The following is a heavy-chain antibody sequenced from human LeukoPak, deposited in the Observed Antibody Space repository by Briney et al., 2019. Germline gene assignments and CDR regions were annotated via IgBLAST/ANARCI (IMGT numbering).Heavy chain of an antibody. J-gene: IGHJ6*02. CDR3: ATGRDGYNSHYYGMDV. Sequence: SETLSLTCTVSGGSISSYYWSWIRQPAGKGLEWIGRIYTSGSTNYNPSLKSRVTMSVDTSKNQFSLKLSSVTAADTAVYYCATGRDGYNSHYYGMDVWGQGTTVTVSS. V-gene: IGHV4-4*07. D-gene: IGHD5-12*01. CDR2: IYTSGST. CDR1: GGSISSYY.